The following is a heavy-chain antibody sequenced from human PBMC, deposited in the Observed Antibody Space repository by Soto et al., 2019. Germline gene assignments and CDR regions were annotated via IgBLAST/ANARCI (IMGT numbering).Heavy chain of an antibody. D-gene: IGHD3-3*01. CDR3: AKAGRITIFGVVIMYFDY. CDR2: ISGSGGST. V-gene: IGHV3-23*01. J-gene: IGHJ4*02. CDR1: PFTFSSYS. Sequence: GGPLRLSCAASPFTFSSYSINCVRQAPRNGLEMVSDISGSGGSTYYAASVKGRFTISRDNAKNTLYLQMSSLRAEDTAVYYCAKAGRITIFGVVIMYFDYWGQGTLVTVSS.